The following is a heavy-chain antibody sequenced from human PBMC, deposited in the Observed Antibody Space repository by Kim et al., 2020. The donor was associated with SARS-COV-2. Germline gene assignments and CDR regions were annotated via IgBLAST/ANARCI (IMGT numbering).Heavy chain of an antibody. V-gene: IGHV7-4-1*02. CDR3: ARDPRRPTYSSGWYRWFDP. CDR2: INTNTGNP. D-gene: IGHD6-19*01. CDR1: GYTFTSYA. Sequence: ASVKVSCKASGYTFTSYAMNWVRQAPGQGLEWMGWINTNTGNPTYAQGFTGRFVFSLDTSVSTAYLQISSLKAEDTAVYYCARDPRRPTYSSGWYRWFDPWGQGPLVTVSS. J-gene: IGHJ5*02.